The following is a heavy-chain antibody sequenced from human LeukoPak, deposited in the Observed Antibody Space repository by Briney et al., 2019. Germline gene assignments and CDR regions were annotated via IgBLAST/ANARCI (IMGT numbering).Heavy chain of an antibody. CDR2: ISGSGGST. CDR3: AKVNEYCSGGSCYYFDY. J-gene: IGHJ4*02. V-gene: IGHV3-23*01. Sequence: GGSLRLSCAASGFTFSNFGMSWVRQAPGKGLEWVSAISGSGGSTYYADSVKGRFTISRDNFKNTLYLQMNSLRAEDTAVYYCAKVNEYCSGGSCYYFDYWGQGTLVTVSS. D-gene: IGHD2-15*01. CDR1: GFTFSNFG.